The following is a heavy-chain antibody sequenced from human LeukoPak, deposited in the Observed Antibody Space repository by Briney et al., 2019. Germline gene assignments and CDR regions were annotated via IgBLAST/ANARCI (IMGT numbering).Heavy chain of an antibody. J-gene: IGHJ4*02. D-gene: IGHD2-2*01. Sequence: ASVKVSCKASGYTFTCYYMHWVRHAPGQGLEWMGRMNPNSGGTNYAQKFQGRVTMTRDTSISTAYMELSRLRSDDTAVYYCAREYLGYCSSTSCSPFGYWGQGTLVTVSS. CDR1: GYTFTCYY. CDR2: MNPNSGGT. CDR3: AREYLGYCSSTSCSPFGY. V-gene: IGHV1-2*06.